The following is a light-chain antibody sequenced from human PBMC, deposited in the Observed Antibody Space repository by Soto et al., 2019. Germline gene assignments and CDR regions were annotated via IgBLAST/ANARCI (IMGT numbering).Light chain of an antibody. Sequence: DIQMTQSPSSLSASVGDRVTITCRASQRVGTYLNWYRQKPGKAPNLLIYGVSSLHSGVPSRFSGGRYETDFSLTSSSLQTEDFATYYFLQSYSSPRTFGQGNKVETK. J-gene: IGKJ1*01. CDR2: GVS. V-gene: IGKV1-39*01. CDR1: QRVGTY. CDR3: LQSYSSPRT.